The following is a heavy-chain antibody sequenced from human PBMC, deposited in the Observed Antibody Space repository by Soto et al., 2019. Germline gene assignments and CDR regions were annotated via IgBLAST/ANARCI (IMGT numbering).Heavy chain of an antibody. CDR2: IIPIFGTA. Sequence: QVQLVQSGAEVKKPGSSVKVSCKASGGTFSSYSINWVRQAPGQGLEWMGEIIPIFGTANYAQKVQGRVTIPADESTSTAYMELSSLRSEDTAVYYCARDGGRHSGGIDYWGQGTLVTVSS. D-gene: IGHD1-26*01. CDR3: ARDGGRHSGGIDY. V-gene: IGHV1-69*01. J-gene: IGHJ4*02. CDR1: GGTFSSYS.